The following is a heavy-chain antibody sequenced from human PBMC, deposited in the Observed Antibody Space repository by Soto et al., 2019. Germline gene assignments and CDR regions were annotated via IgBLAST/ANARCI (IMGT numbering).Heavy chain of an antibody. D-gene: IGHD3-9*01. J-gene: IGHJ6*02. CDR1: GYSFTSYW. Sequence: GESLKISCKGSGYSFTSYWISWVRQMPGKGLEWMGRIDPSDSYTNYSPSFQGHVTISADKSISTAYLQWSSLKASDTAMYYCASPKILTRYYRYGMDVWGQGTTATVSS. V-gene: IGHV5-10-1*01. CDR3: ASPKILTRYYRYGMDV. CDR2: IDPSDSYT.